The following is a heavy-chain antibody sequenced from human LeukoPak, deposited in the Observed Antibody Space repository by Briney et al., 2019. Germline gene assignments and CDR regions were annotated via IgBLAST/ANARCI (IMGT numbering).Heavy chain of an antibody. Sequence: SETLSLTCTVSGYSISSGYYWGWIRQPPGKGLERIGSIYHSGSTYYNPSLKSRVTISVDTSKNQFSLKLSSVTAADTAVYYCARRTTVVTGVDYWGQGTLVTVSS. J-gene: IGHJ4*02. CDR1: GYSISSGYY. CDR3: ARRTTVVTGVDY. V-gene: IGHV4-38-2*02. D-gene: IGHD4-23*01. CDR2: IYHSGST.